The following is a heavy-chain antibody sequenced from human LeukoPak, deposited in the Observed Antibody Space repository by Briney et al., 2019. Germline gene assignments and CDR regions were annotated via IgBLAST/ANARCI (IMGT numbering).Heavy chain of an antibody. J-gene: IGHJ4*02. CDR3: ARAGHNTDSGGYDY. D-gene: IGHD3-22*01. CDR2: INPNIGDT. Sequence: RASVKVSCKASGYIFIDHYIHWVRQAPGQGLESMGWINPNIGDTNYAQKFQGRVTMTRDTPSSTAYMELSRLRSDDTAVYYCARAGHNTDSGGYDYWGQGTLVTVSS. V-gene: IGHV1-2*02. CDR1: GYIFIDHY.